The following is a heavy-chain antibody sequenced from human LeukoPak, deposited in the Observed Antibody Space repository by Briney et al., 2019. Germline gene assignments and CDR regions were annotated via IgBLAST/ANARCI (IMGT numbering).Heavy chain of an antibody. CDR3: ARGWFGDSPDFDY. CDR2: IYYSGST. J-gene: IGHJ4*02. V-gene: IGHV4-30-4*01. CDR1: GGSISSGDYY. Sequence: SETLSLTCTVSGGSISSGDYYWSWIRQPPGKGLGWIGYIYYSGSTYYNPSLKSRVTVSVDTSKNQFSLKLSSVTAADTAVYYCARGWFGDSPDFDYWGQGTLVTVSS. D-gene: IGHD3-10*01.